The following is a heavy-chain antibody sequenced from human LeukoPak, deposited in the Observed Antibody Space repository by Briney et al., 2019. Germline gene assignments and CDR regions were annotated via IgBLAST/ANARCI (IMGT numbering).Heavy chain of an antibody. CDR3: ARGPYSYDSSGAFDI. CDR1: GGSISSYY. V-gene: IGHV4-59*01. Sequence: SETLSLTCTVSGGSISSYYWSWIRQPPGKGLEYIGYIYYSGSTNYNPSLKSRVTISVDTSKNQFSLKLSSVTAADTAVYFCARGPYSYDSSGAFDIWGQGTMVTVSS. J-gene: IGHJ3*02. D-gene: IGHD3-22*01. CDR2: IYYSGST.